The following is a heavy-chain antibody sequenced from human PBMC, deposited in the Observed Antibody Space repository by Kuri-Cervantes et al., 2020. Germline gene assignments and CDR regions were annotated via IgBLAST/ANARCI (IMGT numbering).Heavy chain of an antibody. Sequence: SETLSLTCTVSGGSIGSSDYYWGWIRQPPGKGLEWIGNIYYSGSTYYSPSLKSRVTISVDTSKNQFSLKLNSLTAADTAVYYCASRRKVPTNAFDIWGQGTLVTVSS. V-gene: IGHV4-39*01. D-gene: IGHD1-14*01. J-gene: IGHJ3*02. CDR1: GGSIGSSDYY. CDR3: ASRRKVPTNAFDI. CDR2: IYYSGST.